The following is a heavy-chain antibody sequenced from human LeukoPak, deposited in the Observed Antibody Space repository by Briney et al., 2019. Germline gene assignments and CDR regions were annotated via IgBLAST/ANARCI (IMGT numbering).Heavy chain of an antibody. D-gene: IGHD1-26*01. CDR3: ARGSGSYFYFDY. J-gene: IGHJ4*02. CDR1: GYTFTGYY. Sequence: ASVKVSCKASGYTFTGYYMHWVRQAPGQGLEWMGWINPNSGGTNYAQKFQGRVTMTRDTSISTAYMELSRLRSDDMAVYYCARGSGSYFYFDYWGQGTLVTVSS. CDR2: INPNSGGT. V-gene: IGHV1-2*02.